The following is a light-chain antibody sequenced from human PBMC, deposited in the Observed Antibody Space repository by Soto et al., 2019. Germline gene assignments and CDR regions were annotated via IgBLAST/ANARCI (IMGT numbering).Light chain of an antibody. V-gene: IGKV3-20*01. J-gene: IGKJ1*01. CDR1: LPVDSKY. Sequence: IVLTQSPATLSLSPGERATLSCRASLPVDSKYLVWYRHKPGQPPTLLLYDASRRATGVPDRFSGSGSGTDFTLTISRLEPEDFAVYYCQEYGSWTFGPGARVEI. CDR2: DAS. CDR3: QEYGSWT.